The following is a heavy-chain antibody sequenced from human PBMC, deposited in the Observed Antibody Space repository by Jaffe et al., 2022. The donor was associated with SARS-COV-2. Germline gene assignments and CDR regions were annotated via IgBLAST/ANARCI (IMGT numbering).Heavy chain of an antibody. D-gene: IGHD3-3*01. J-gene: IGHJ6*02. CDR2: ISYDGSNK. Sequence: QVQLVESGGGVVQPGRSLRLSCAASGFTFSSYAMHWVRQAPGKGLEWVAVISYDGSNKYYADSVKGRFTISRDNSKNTLYLQMNSLRAEDTAVYYCARDWVRFLEWPRKGMDVWGQGTTVTVSS. CDR3: ARDWVRFLEWPRKGMDV. CDR1: GFTFSSYA. V-gene: IGHV3-30-3*01.